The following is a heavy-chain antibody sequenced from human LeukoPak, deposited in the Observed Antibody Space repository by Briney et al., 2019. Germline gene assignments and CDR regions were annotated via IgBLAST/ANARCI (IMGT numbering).Heavy chain of an antibody. D-gene: IGHD3-3*01. CDR2: MNPNRGNT. CDR1: GYTFTSCD. J-gene: IGHJ6*03. Sequence: ASVKVSCKASGYTFTSCDINWVRQATGQGLEWMGWMNPNRGNTGYAQKFQGRVTMTRNTSISTAYMELSSLRSEDTAVYYCARETIFGVVDYYYYYMDVWGKGTTVTVSS. CDR3: ARETIFGVVDYYYYYMDV. V-gene: IGHV1-8*01.